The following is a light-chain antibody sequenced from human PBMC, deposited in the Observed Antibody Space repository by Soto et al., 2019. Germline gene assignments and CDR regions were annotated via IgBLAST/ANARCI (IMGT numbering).Light chain of an antibody. J-gene: IGKJ2*01. V-gene: IGKV1-33*01. Sequence: DIQMTQSPSSLSASVGDRVTITCQASQDISNYLNWYQQKPGKAPKLLIYDASNLETGVPSRFSGSGSGTDFTFTISSLQPEDIVTYYCQQYDNLPYTFGQGTKVDIK. CDR3: QQYDNLPYT. CDR1: QDISNY. CDR2: DAS.